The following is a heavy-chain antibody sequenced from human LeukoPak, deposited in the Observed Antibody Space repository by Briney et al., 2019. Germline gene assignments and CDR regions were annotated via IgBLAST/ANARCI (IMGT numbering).Heavy chain of an antibody. CDR2: ISSSGSTI. V-gene: IGHV3-11*01. Sequence: GGSLRLSCAASGFTFSDYYMSWIRQAPGKGLEWVSYISSSGSTIYYADSVKGRFTISRDNAKNSLYLQMNSLRAEDTAVYYCARGFWSGYSDYYYYGMDVWGQGTTVTVSS. CDR1: GFTFSDYY. CDR3: ARGFWSGYSDYYYYGMDV. D-gene: IGHD3-3*01. J-gene: IGHJ6*02.